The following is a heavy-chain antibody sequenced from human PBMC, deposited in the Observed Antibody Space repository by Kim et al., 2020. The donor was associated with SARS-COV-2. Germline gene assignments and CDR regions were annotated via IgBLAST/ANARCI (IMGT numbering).Heavy chain of an antibody. CDR1: GFTVSSNY. Sequence: GGSLRLSCAASGFTVSSNYMSWVRQAPGKGLEWVSVIYSGGSTYYADAVKGRFTISRDNSKNTLHLQMNSRRAEDTAAYYCARRIRGYITQATDYLCQRT. V-gene: IGHV3-53*01. CDR3: ARRIRGYITQATDY. CDR2: IYSGGST. D-gene: IGHD6-25*01. J-gene: IGHJ4*02.